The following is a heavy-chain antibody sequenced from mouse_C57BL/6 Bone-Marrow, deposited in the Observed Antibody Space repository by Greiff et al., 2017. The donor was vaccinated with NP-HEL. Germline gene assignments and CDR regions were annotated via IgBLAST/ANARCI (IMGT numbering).Heavy chain of an antibody. CDR2: IYPGDGDT. CDR3: ARPSSYYDYDEVDY. V-gene: IGHV1-82*01. J-gene: IGHJ4*01. D-gene: IGHD2-4*01. CDR1: GYAFSSSW. Sequence: VQLQQSGPELVKPGASVKISCKASGYAFSSSWMNWVKQRPGKGLEWIGRIYPGDGDTNYNGKFKGKATLTADKSSSTAYLQLSSLTSADSAVYFCARPSSYYDYDEVDYWGQGTSVTVSS.